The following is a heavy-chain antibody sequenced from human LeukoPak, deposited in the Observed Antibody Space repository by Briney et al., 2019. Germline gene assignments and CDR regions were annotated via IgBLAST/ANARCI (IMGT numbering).Heavy chain of an antibody. CDR2: ISSGSSTI. CDR3: ARGGGLDV. Sequence: GGSLRLSCVASGFTFSRYSMNWVRQAPGKGLECVSYISSGSSTISYADSVKGRFTISRDNAKNSLYLQMSNLRAEDTAVYFCARGGGLDVWGQGATVTVSS. D-gene: IGHD3-16*01. CDR1: GFTFSRYS. V-gene: IGHV3-48*04. J-gene: IGHJ6*02.